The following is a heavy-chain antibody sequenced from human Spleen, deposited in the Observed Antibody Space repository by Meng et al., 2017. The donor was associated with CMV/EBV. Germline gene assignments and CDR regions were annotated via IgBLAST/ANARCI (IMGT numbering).Heavy chain of an antibody. CDR3: ERGSGYVQPFAH. J-gene: IGHJ4*02. V-gene: IGHV1-69*04. Sequence: CETSGGSFGNKAFNWVRQSPEQGPEWVERIMPILAITHYAQKFPGRVSVTAEESTDKVYMDLGGMRPEDTDVYDCERGSGYVQPFAHWGQGTLVTVSS. CDR1: GGSFGNKA. CDR2: IMPILAIT. D-gene: IGHD3-22*01.